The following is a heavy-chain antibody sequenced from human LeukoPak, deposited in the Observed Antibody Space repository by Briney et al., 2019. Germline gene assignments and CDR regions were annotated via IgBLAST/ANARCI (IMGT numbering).Heavy chain of an antibody. CDR3: AREASAQKRTGTLDY. CDR2: IYYSGST. V-gene: IGHV4-39*02. D-gene: IGHD1-14*01. Sequence: SETLSLTCTVSGGSISSSSYYWGWIRQPPGKGLEWIGSIYYSGSTYYNPSLKSRVTISVDTSKNQFSLKLSSVTAADTAVYYCAREASAQKRTGTLDYWGQGTLATVSS. J-gene: IGHJ4*02. CDR1: GGSISSSSYY.